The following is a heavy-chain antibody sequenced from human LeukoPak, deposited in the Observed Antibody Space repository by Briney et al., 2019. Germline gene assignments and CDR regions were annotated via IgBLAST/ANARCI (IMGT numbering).Heavy chain of an antibody. Sequence: GGSLRLSCAASGFTFSSYSMNWVRQAPGKGLEWVSYISSSSSTIYYADPVKGRFTISRDNAKNSLYLQMNSLRDEDTAVYYCARDQYPYGDYGLSSYWGQGTLVTVSS. CDR1: GFTFSSYS. J-gene: IGHJ4*02. CDR2: ISSSSSTI. D-gene: IGHD4-17*01. CDR3: ARDQYPYGDYGLSSY. V-gene: IGHV3-48*02.